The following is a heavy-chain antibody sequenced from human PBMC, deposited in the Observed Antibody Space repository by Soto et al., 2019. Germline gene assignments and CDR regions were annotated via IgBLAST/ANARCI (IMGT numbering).Heavy chain of an antibody. CDR2: ISGGSSRI. CDR1: GFSFSTYD. V-gene: IGHV3-48*02. CDR3: ARVIYGGWSTIKDYYYYAMDV. J-gene: IGHJ6*02. D-gene: IGHD5-12*01. Sequence: HPGGSLRLSCAASGFSFSTYDMNWVRQAPGKGLEWVSYISGGSSRIFYADSVKGRFTISRDNAKNSLYLQMSSLRDEDTGVYYCARVIYGGWSTIKDYYYYAMDVWGQGTTVTVSS.